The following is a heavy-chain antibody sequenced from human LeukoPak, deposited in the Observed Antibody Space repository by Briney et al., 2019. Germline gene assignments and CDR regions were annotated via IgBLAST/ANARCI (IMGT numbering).Heavy chain of an antibody. CDR3: AKDSVPIAVAAPLYYFDY. J-gene: IGHJ4*02. D-gene: IGHD6-19*01. CDR1: GFTFSSYG. Sequence: PGGSLRLSCAASGFTFSSYGMHWVRQAPGKGLEWVAVISYDGSNKYYADSVKGRFTISRDNSKNTLYLQMNSLRAEDTAVYYCAKDSVPIAVAAPLYYFDYWGQGTLVTVSS. CDR2: ISYDGSNK. V-gene: IGHV3-30*18.